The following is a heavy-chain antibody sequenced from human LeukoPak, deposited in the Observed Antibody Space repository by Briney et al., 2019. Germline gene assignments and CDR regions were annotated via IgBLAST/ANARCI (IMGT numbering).Heavy chain of an antibody. Sequence: ASVKVSCTASGYTFTVYYMHWVRQAPGQGLEWMGWINPNSGGTNYAQKFQGWVTMTRDTSISTAYMELSRLRSDDTAVYYCARGRRTTVTTSSQNWFDPWSQGTLVTVSS. J-gene: IGHJ5*02. CDR2: INPNSGGT. CDR3: ARGRRTTVTTSSQNWFDP. D-gene: IGHD4-11*01. CDR1: GYTFTVYY. V-gene: IGHV1-2*04.